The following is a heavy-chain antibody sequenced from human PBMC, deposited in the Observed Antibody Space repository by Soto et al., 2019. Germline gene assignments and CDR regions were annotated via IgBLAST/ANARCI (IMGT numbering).Heavy chain of an antibody. D-gene: IGHD3-10*01. CDR1: GGTIISYY. V-gene: IGHV4-59*01. Sequence: SETLCVTCTVSGGTIISYYWSWIRQTPGKGLKWIGYIYYSGSTNYNPSLKSRVTISVDTSKNQFSLKLSSVTAADTAVYYCARDWNGSGSYYNSPGWFDPWGQGTLVTVSS. CDR2: IYYSGST. CDR3: ARDWNGSGSYYNSPGWFDP. J-gene: IGHJ5*02.